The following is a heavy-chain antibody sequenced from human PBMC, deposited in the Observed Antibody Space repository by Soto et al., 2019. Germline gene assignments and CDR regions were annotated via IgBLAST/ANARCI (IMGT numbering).Heavy chain of an antibody. Sequence: GSLRLSCAASGFTFSDYYMSWIRQAPGKGLEWVSYISSSGSTIYYADSVKGRFTISRDNAKNSLYLQMNSLRAEDTAVYYCARARLTGSSYYYYYYMDVWGKGTTVTVSS. CDR1: GFTFSDYY. J-gene: IGHJ6*03. CDR2: ISSSGSTI. D-gene: IGHD3-9*01. CDR3: ARARLTGSSYYYYYYMDV. V-gene: IGHV3-11*01.